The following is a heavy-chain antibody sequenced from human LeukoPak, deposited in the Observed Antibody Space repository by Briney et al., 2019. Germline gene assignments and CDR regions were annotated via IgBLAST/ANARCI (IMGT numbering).Heavy chain of an antibody. Sequence: ASVKVSCKASGYSFTGYYMHWVRQAPGQGLEWMGWINPNSGGTNYAQKFQGRVTMTRDTSITTAYMELSRLRSDDTAVYYCARDEMDYYGSGSYYYDYWGQGTLVTVSS. D-gene: IGHD3-10*01. V-gene: IGHV1-2*02. CDR1: GYSFTGYY. J-gene: IGHJ4*02. CDR3: ARDEMDYYGSGSYYYDY. CDR2: INPNSGGT.